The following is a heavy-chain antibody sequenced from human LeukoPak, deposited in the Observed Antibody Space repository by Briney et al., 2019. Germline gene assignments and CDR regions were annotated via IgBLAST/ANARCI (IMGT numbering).Heavy chain of an antibody. CDR1: GYTFTSYG. V-gene: IGHV1-18*01. Sequence: ASLKVSCKASGYTFTSYGISWVRQAPGQGLEWMGWISAYNGNTNYAQKLQGRVTMTTDTSTSTAYMELRSLRSDDTAVYYCARAAAGTGGYYFDYWGQGTLVTVSS. CDR2: ISAYNGNT. D-gene: IGHD6-13*01. CDR3: ARAAAGTGGYYFDY. J-gene: IGHJ4*02.